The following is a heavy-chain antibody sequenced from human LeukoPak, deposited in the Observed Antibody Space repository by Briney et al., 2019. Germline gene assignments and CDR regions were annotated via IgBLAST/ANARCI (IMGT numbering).Heavy chain of an antibody. J-gene: IGHJ4*02. D-gene: IGHD1-26*01. CDR1: GYTFTSYG. Sequence: ASVKVSCKTSGYTFTSYGIGWVRQAPGQGLEWMAWIYNGNTNYAQNLQGRVTVTTDTSTTTAYMELRSLRSDDTAVYYCTSDRSTSGSQNYWGQGTLVTVSS. CDR2: IYNGNT. CDR3: TSDRSTSGSQNY. V-gene: IGHV1-18*01.